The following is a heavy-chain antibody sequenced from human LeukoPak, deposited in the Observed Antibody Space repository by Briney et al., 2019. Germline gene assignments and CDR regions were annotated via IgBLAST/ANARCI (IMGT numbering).Heavy chain of an antibody. Sequence: GGSLRLSCAASGFTFSSYAMSWVRQAPGKGLEWVSAISGSGGSTYYADSVKGRFTISRDKSKNTLYLQMNSLRAEDTAVYYCAKYSSGWYYFDYWGQGTLVTVSS. V-gene: IGHV3-23*01. J-gene: IGHJ4*02. CDR3: AKYSSGWYYFDY. CDR1: GFTFSSYA. CDR2: ISGSGGST. D-gene: IGHD6-13*01.